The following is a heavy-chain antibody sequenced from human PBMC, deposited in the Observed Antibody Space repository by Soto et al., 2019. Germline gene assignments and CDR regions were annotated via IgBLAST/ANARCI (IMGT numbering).Heavy chain of an antibody. Sequence: SLKVSCKASGGTFSSYTISWVRQAPGQGLEWMGRIIPILGIANYAQKFQGRVTITADKSTSTAYMELSSLRSEDTAVYYCAREAYYYGSGRYYYYYYMDVWGKGTTVTVSS. D-gene: IGHD3-10*01. V-gene: IGHV1-69*04. CDR3: AREAYYYGSGRYYYYYYMDV. CDR2: IIPILGIA. CDR1: GGTFSSYT. J-gene: IGHJ6*03.